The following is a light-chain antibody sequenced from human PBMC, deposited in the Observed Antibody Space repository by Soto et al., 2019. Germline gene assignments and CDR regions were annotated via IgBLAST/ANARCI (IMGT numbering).Light chain of an antibody. J-gene: IGKJ1*01. CDR3: QQLGT. CDR2: GAS. V-gene: IGKV3-20*01. CDR1: QSVSSSY. Sequence: EIVFTQSPGTLSLSPGERATLSCRASQSVSSSYLAWYQQKPGQAPRLLIYGASSRATGIPDRFSASGSGTDFTLTISRLEPEDFAVYYCQQLGTFGQGTKVEIK.